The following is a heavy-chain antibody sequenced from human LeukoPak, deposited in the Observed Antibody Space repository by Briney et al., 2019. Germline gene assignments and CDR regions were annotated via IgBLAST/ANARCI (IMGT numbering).Heavy chain of an antibody. Sequence: GGSLRLSCAASGFTFSSYSMNWVRQAPGKGLEWVSSISSSSSYIYYADSVKGRFTISRDNAKNSLYLQMNSLRAEDTAVYYCVSFRGRRSGAIDYWGQGTLVTVSS. V-gene: IGHV3-21*01. CDR3: VSFRGRRSGAIDY. CDR2: ISSSSSYI. CDR1: GFTFSSYS. D-gene: IGHD3-10*01. J-gene: IGHJ4*02.